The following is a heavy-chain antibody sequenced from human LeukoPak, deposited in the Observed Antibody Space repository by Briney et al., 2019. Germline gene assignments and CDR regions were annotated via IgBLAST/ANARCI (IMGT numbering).Heavy chain of an antibody. CDR1: GYTFTSYY. V-gene: IGHV1-46*01. D-gene: IGHD4-23*01. Sequence: ASVKVSCKASGYTFTSYYMHWVRQAPGQGLEWMGIINPSGGSTSYAQKFQGRVTITADESTSTAYMELSSLRSEDTAVYYCAWTRGDYVGPFDYWGQGTLVTVSS. J-gene: IGHJ4*02. CDR3: AWTRGDYVGPFDY. CDR2: INPSGGST.